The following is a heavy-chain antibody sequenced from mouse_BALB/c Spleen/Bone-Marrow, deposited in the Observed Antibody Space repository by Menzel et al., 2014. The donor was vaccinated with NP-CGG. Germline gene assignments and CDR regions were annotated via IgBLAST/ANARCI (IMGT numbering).Heavy chain of an antibody. J-gene: IGHJ2*01. CDR3: ARSGISTGYFDY. CDR2: ISSGSSTN. CDR1: GFTFSSFA. D-gene: IGHD1-1*01. V-gene: IGHV5-17*02. Sequence: VQLKESGGGLVQPGGSRKLSCAASGFTFSSFAMYWVRQAPEKGLEWVAYISSGSSTNYYEDKVMGRFTISRDNPKNTLFLQMTSLRSEDTAMYYCARSGISTGYFDYWGQGTTLTVSS.